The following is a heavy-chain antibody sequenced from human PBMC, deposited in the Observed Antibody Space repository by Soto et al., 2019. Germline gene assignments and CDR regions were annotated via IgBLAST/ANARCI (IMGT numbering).Heavy chain of an antibody. Sequence: AQLVESGGSLVKPGGSLRLSCAASGFSFGDYIMNWVRQAPGRGLEWVASISHSGSYIFYVDSVKGRFTISRDNSRDSLYLQMNSLRVVDTAIYYCASPRDYCVTTSNCFIAFDIWGQGTRVTVSS. J-gene: IGHJ3*02. CDR2: ISHSGSYI. D-gene: IGHD4-17*01. CDR3: ASPRDYCVTTSNCFIAFDI. CDR1: GFSFGDYI. V-gene: IGHV3-21*01.